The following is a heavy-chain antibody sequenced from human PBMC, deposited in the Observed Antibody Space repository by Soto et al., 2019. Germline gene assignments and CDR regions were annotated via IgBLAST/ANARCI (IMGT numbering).Heavy chain of an antibody. V-gene: IGHV4-39*01. D-gene: IGHD6-13*01. CDR2: IYYSGST. J-gene: IGHJ6*03. Sequence: SETLSLTCTVSGGSISSSSYYWGWIRQPPGKGLEWIGSIYYSGSTYYNPSLKSRVTISVDTSKNQFFLKLSSVTASDTAVYYCSRHLVYSSSWYLYYYYYMDVWGKGTTVTVSS. CDR3: SRHLVYSSSWYLYYYYYMDV. CDR1: GGSISSSSYY.